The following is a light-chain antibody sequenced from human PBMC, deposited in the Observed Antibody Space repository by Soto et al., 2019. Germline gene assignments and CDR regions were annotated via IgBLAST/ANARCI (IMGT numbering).Light chain of an antibody. CDR3: QQTYSPPFT. Sequence: DIQMTQSPSSLSASVGDRVTITCRTSQTVKNYLNWYRQRPGEAPELLIYAASRLQSDVPSRFSGSGSGTDFALTISGLELEDFAFYYCQQTYSPPFTFGPGAMVDF. CDR1: QTVKNY. J-gene: IGKJ3*01. V-gene: IGKV1-39*01. CDR2: AAS.